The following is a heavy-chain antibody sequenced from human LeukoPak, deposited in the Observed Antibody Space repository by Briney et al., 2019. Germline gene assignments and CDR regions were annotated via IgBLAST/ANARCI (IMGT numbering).Heavy chain of an antibody. Sequence: GGSLRLSCEASGFTVSRNYMNWVRQAPGKGLEWVSLIYNTGGTYYADSVKGRFTISRDRSKNTLFLQMNSLRVDDTAVYYCATEGDTDDAFDTWGQGTMVTVSS. CDR1: GFTVSRNY. CDR2: IYNTGGT. CDR3: ATEGDTDDAFDT. V-gene: IGHV3-53*01. J-gene: IGHJ3*02. D-gene: IGHD2-21*01.